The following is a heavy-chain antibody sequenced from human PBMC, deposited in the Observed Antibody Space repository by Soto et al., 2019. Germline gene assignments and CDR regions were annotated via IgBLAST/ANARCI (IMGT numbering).Heavy chain of an antibody. CDR3: ATRVRSVRAFDI. Sequence: ASVKVSCKVSGYTLTELSMHWVRQAPGKGLEWMGGFDPEDGETIYAQKFQGRVTMTEDTSTDTAYMELSSLRSEDTAVYYCATRVRSVRAFDIWGPGTTLTVSS. CDR1: GYTLTELS. CDR2: FDPEDGET. V-gene: IGHV1-24*01. J-gene: IGHJ3*02. D-gene: IGHD2-15*01.